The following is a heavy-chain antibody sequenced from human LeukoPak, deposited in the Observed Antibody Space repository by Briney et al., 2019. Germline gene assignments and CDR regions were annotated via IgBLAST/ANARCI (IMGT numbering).Heavy chain of an antibody. Sequence: ASVKVSCNASGYTFTGYYMNWVRQAPGQGLEGMGWINPNTGGTNYAQKFQGWVTMTRDTSISTAYMELSRLRSDDTAVYYCARGKLLWFGELSYDAFDIWGQGTMVTVSS. D-gene: IGHD3-10*01. V-gene: IGHV1-2*04. CDR3: ARGKLLWFGELSYDAFDI. CDR1: GYTFTGYY. J-gene: IGHJ3*02. CDR2: INPNTGGT.